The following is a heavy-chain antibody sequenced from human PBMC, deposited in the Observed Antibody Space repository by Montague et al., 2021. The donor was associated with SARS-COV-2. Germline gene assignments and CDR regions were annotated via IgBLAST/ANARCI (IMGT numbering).Heavy chain of an antibody. D-gene: IGHD3-10*01. Sequence: SETLSLTCAVYGGSISGYYWSWIRWPPGNGLEWMGEINHSGSTNYNPSLKSRVTISVDTSKNQFSLKLSSVTAADTAVYYCARVRYYGSGTSLGMDVWGQGTTVTVSS. V-gene: IGHV4-34*01. CDR3: ARVRYYGSGTSLGMDV. CDR2: INHSGST. J-gene: IGHJ6*02. CDR1: GGSISGYY.